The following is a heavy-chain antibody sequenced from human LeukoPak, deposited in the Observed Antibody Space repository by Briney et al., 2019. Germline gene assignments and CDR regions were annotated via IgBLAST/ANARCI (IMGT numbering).Heavy chain of an antibody. J-gene: IGHJ4*02. CDR3: ARGGIQVAWIDEFDY. CDR1: GFLFIDYD. V-gene: IGHV3-13*01. CDR2: LGYRCDT. D-gene: IGHD5-12*01. Sequence: GGSLSLPCGASGFLFIDYDMHWVRQARGKGLEGVSALGYRCDTHYSGSVKGRFTISRENSKSSLYLQMNSLRAEDTAVYYCARGGIQVAWIDEFDYWGQGTLVTVSS.